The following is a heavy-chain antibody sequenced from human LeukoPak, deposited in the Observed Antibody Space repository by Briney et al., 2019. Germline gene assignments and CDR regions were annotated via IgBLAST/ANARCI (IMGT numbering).Heavy chain of an antibody. J-gene: IGHJ4*02. V-gene: IGHV3-23*01. D-gene: IGHD3-22*01. CDR3: AKSPLPGIVVVITYFDY. CDR2: ISGSGGST. CDR1: GFTFSSYA. Sequence: GGSLRLSCAASGFTFSSYAMSWVRQAPGKGLEWVSAISGSGGSTYYADSVKGRFTISRDNSKNTLYLQMNSLRAEDTAVYYCAKSPLPGIVVVITYFDYWGQGTLVTVSS.